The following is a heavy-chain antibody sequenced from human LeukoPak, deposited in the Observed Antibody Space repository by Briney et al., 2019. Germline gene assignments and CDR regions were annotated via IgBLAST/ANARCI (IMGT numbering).Heavy chain of an antibody. CDR3: TSRGGSSLGDY. J-gene: IGHJ4*02. V-gene: IGHV3-73*01. CDR1: GFTFSGSA. D-gene: IGHD6-13*01. Sequence: GGSLRLSCAASGFTFSGSAMHWVRQASGKGLEWVGRIRSKANSYATAYAASVKGRFTISRDDSKNTAYLQMNSLKTEDTAVYYCTSRGGSSLGDYWGRGTLVTVSS. CDR2: IRSKANSYAT.